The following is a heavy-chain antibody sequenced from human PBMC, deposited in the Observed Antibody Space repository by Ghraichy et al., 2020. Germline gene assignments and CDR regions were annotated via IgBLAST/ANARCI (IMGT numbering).Heavy chain of an antibody. J-gene: IGHJ4*02. Sequence: SETLSLTCAVYGGSFSGYYWSWIRQPPGKGLEWIGEINHSGSTNYNPSLKSRVTISVDTSKNQFSLKLSSVTAADTAVYYCARGGGGYVRYYFDYWGQGTLVTVSS. CDR3: ARGGGGYVRYYFDY. V-gene: IGHV4-34*01. D-gene: IGHD5-12*01. CDR2: INHSGST. CDR1: GGSFSGYY.